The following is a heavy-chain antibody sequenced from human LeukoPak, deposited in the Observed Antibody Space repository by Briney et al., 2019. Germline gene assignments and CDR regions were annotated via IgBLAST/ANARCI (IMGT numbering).Heavy chain of an antibody. CDR3: ARYRLTDSPINWFDP. CDR1: GYTFSSFG. Sequence: ASVKVSCKASGYTFSSFGITWVRQAPGQGLEWMGWISAYVGIANYAQKLQGRVTMTTDTSTNTAYMGLGSLRSDDTAVYYCARYRLTDSPINWFDPWGQGTLVTVSS. V-gene: IGHV1-18*01. D-gene: IGHD1-14*01. J-gene: IGHJ5*02. CDR2: ISAYVGIA.